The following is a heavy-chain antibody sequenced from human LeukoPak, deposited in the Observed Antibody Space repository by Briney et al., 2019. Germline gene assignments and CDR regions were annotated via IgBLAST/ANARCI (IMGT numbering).Heavy chain of an antibody. CDR2: INPNSGGT. Sequence: GASVKVSCKASGYTFTDYYIHWVRQAPGQGLEWMGWINPNSGGTNYTQKFQGRVTMTRDTSISTAYLELNRLTSDDTAVYYCARVLARYGNLDYWGQGTLVTVSS. V-gene: IGHV1-2*02. CDR3: ARVLARYGNLDY. D-gene: IGHD1-14*01. CDR1: GYTFTDYY. J-gene: IGHJ4*02.